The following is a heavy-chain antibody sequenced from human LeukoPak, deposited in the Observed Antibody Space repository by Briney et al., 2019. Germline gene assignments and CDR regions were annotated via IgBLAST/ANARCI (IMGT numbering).Heavy chain of an antibody. CDR2: ISSSSTYI. Sequence: GGSLRLSCAASGFTFSDYYMSWIRQAPGKGLEWVSSISSSSTYIYYADSVKGRLILSRDNAKNSLYLQMNSLTVEDTAVYYCARGAMVRGVITLTPSDYWGQGTLVTVSS. D-gene: IGHD3-10*01. J-gene: IGHJ4*02. V-gene: IGHV3-11*06. CDR1: GFTFSDYY. CDR3: ARGAMVRGVITLTPSDY.